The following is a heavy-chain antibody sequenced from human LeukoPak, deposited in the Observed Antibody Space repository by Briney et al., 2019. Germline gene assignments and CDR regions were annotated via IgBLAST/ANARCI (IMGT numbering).Heavy chain of an antibody. CDR1: GGSISTYY. V-gene: IGHV4-4*07. D-gene: IGHD4-17*01. CDR3: AREKYGDYSPLFDP. CDR2: IYTSGTT. J-gene: IGHJ5*02. Sequence: PSETLSLTCTVSGGSISTYYWSWIRQPAGKGLEWIGRIYTSGTTNYNPSLKSRVTISVDTSKNQFSLKLSSVTAADTAVYYCAREKYGDYSPLFDPWGQGTLVTVSS.